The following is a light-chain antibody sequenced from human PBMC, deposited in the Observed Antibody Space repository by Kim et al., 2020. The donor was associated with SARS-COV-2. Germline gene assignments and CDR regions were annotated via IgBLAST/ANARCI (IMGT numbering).Light chain of an antibody. J-gene: IGKJ4*01. CDR2: AAS. CDR1: QTVGNDY. Sequence: DIVMTQSPGTLSLSPGERATLSCRASQTVGNDYLAWFQQKPGQTPRLLIHAASTRATGIPDRFSGSGSGTDFSLTISNLESDDFAVYYCQQHDYWPRTFGEGTKVDIK. V-gene: IGKV3-20*01. CDR3: QQHDYWPRT.